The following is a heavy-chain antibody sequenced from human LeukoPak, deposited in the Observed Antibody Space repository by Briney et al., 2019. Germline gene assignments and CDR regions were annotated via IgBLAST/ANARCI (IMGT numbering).Heavy chain of an antibody. D-gene: IGHD2-2*02. Sequence: GGLRLSCAASGFTFSSYAMSWVRQAPGKGLEWVSAISGSGGSTYYADSVKGRFTISRDNSKNTLYLQMNSLRAEDTAVYYCAKGPYQLLNPNWFDPWGQGTLVTVSS. CDR1: GFTFSSYA. V-gene: IGHV3-23*01. CDR2: ISGSGGST. CDR3: AKGPYQLLNPNWFDP. J-gene: IGHJ5*02.